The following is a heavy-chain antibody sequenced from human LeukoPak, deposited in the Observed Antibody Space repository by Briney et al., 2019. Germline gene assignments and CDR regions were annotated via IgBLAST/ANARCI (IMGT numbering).Heavy chain of an antibody. CDR1: GYSFTSYW. CDR3: ANIAAAGTAAVYSQH. CDR2: IYPGDSDT. D-gene: IGHD6-13*01. V-gene: IGHV5-51*01. J-gene: IGHJ1*01. Sequence: GESLKISCKGSGYSFTSYWIGWVRQMPGEGLEWMGIIYPGDSDTRYSPSFQGQVTISADKSISTAYLQWSSLRASDTAMYYCANIAAAGTAAVYSQHWGQGTLVTVSS.